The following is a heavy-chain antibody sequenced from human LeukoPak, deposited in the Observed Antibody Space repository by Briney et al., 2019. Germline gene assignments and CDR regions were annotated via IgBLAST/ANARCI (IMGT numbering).Heavy chain of an antibody. CDR3: ARASYGEEFDY. D-gene: IGHD4-17*01. J-gene: IGHJ4*02. CDR2: IYSGGST. CDR1: GFTVSSNY. Sequence: GGSLRLSCAASGFTVSSNYMSWVRPAPGKGLEWVSVIYSGGSTYYADSVKGRFTISRDNSKNTLYLQMNSLRAEDTAVYYCARASYGEEFDYWGQGTLVTVSS. V-gene: IGHV3-66*01.